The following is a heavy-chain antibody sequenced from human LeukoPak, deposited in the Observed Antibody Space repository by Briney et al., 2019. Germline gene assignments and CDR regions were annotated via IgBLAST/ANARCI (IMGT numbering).Heavy chain of an antibody. D-gene: IGHD2-15*01. CDR2: ISSNGGST. V-gene: IGHV3-64D*06. J-gene: IGHJ4*02. CDR1: GFTLSSYG. Sequence: GSLRLSWSSSGFTLSSYGMHWVRQPPGKGLEYVSAISSNGGSTYYADSVKGRFTISRDNSKNTLYLQMSSLRAEDTAVYYCRVVVTYPFYYWGQGTLVTVSS. CDR3: RVVVTYPFYY.